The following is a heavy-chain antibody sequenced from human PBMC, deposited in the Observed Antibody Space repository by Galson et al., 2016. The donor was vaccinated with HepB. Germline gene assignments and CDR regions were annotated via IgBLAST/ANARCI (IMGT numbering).Heavy chain of an antibody. CDR1: GFSLNSYAVG. D-gene: IGHD3-10*01. J-gene: IGHJ6*02. CDR2: IYWDDDK. CDR3: AHSRRIAMARRATVYYIIDV. V-gene: IGHV2-5*02. Sequence: PALVTPTQTLTLTCTFSGFSLNSYAVGVGWMRQPPGKAPEWLALIYWDDDKGYSPSLESRLSISKDTSKNQVVLTLTNMDPVDTATYYCAHSRRIAMARRATVYYIIDVWGQGTAVTVSS.